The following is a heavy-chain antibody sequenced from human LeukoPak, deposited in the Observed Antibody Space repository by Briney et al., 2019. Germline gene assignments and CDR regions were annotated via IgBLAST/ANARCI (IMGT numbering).Heavy chain of an antibody. CDR3: TTDLWFGERPYYYGMDV. V-gene: IGHV3-15*01. CDR2: IKSKTDGGTT. CDR1: GFTFSSYS. D-gene: IGHD3-10*01. Sequence: KSGGSLRLSCAASGFTFSSYSMSWVRQAPGEGLEWVGRIKSKTDGGTTDYTAPVKGRFTISRDDSKNTLYLQMSSLKTDDTAVYYCTTDLWFGERPYYYGMDVWGRGTTVTVSS. J-gene: IGHJ6*02.